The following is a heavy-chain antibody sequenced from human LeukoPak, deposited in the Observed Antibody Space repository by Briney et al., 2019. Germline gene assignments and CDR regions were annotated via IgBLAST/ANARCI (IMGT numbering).Heavy chain of an antibody. CDR2: INPNSGGT. J-gene: IGHJ6*03. D-gene: IGHD6-19*01. CDR3: ARGVAGPYYYYYMDV. Sequence: ASVKVSCKASGYTFTDYYMHWVRQAPGQGLEWMGWINPNSGGTNYAQKFQGKVTMTRDTSISTAYMELSRLTSDDTAVYYCARGVAGPYYYYYMDVWGRGTTVTVSS. V-gene: IGHV1-2*02. CDR1: GYTFTDYY.